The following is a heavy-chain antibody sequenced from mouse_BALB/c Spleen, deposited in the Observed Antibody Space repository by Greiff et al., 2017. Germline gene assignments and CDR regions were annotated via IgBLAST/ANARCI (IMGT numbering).Heavy chain of an antibody. V-gene: IGHV14-3*02. J-gene: IGHJ4*01. CDR1: GFNIKDTY. CDR2: IDPANGNT. Sequence: EVKLMESGAELVKPGASVKLSCTASGFNIKDTYMHWVKQRPEQGLEWIGRIDPANGNTKYDPKFQGKATITADTSSNTAYLQLSSLTSEDTAVYYCALIYYYGSSYAMDYWGQGTSVTVSS. CDR3: ALIYYYGSSYAMDY. D-gene: IGHD1-1*01.